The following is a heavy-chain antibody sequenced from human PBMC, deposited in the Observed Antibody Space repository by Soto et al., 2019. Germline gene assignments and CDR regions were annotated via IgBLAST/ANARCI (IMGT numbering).Heavy chain of an antibody. J-gene: IGHJ5*02. Sequence: QVQLQASGPGLVKPSQTLSLTCTLSGGSISSGDYYWSWIRHPPGKGLEWIGNIYYSGRTNYNPSLKSRLNISLDTSNNHFFLKLTSVTAADTAVYYCARMGLHLGELSRNGCDPWGQGTRVTVSS. CDR1: GGSISSGDYY. CDR3: ARMGLHLGELSRNGCDP. D-gene: IGHD3-16*02. V-gene: IGHV4-31*03. CDR2: IYYSGRT.